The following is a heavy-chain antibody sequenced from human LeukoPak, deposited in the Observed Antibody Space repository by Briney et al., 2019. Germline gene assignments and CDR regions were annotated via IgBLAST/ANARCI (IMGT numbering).Heavy chain of an antibody. CDR3: ARFGAAVFAKHFFDY. V-gene: IGHV5-51*01. J-gene: IGHJ4*02. CDR1: GYSFSAYW. D-gene: IGHD3-10*01. CDR2: IYPGDSKT. Sequence: GESLKISCKGSGYSFSAYWIGWVRQMPGKGLEWMGLIYPGDSKTRYSPSFQGQVTMSADKSISTAYLQWTSLKASDTAVYLCARFGAAVFAKHFFDYWGQGSLVTVSS.